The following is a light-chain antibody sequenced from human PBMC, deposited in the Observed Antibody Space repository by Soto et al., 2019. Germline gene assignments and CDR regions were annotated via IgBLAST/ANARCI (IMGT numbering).Light chain of an antibody. CDR1: SSDVGAYNF. CDR2: NVY. V-gene: IGLV2-14*03. CDR3: SSFAGSPVV. Sequence: QSALTQPASVSGSPGQSITISCTGTSSDVGAYNFVSWHQQHPGKAPKLMIYNVYDRPSGISYRFSGSRSGNTASLTVSGLQAEDEADYYCSSFAGSPVVFGGGTKVTVL. J-gene: IGLJ2*01.